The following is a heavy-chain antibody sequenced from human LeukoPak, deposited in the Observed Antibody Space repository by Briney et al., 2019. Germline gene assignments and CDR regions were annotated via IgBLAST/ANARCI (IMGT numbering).Heavy chain of an antibody. CDR3: ARVYDSSGYFDY. J-gene: IGHJ4*02. V-gene: IGHV1-69*04. Sequence: SVKVSCKASGYTFTSYAISWVRQAPGQGLEWMGRIIPILGIANYAQKFQGRVTITADKSTSTAYMELSSLRSEDAAVYYCARVYDSSGYFDYWGQGTLVTVSS. CDR1: GYTFTSYA. CDR2: IIPILGIA. D-gene: IGHD3-22*01.